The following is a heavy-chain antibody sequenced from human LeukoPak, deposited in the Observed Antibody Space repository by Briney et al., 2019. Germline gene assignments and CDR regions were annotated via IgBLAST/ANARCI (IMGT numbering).Heavy chain of an antibody. J-gene: IGHJ3*02. CDR2: ISYDGSNK. CDR3: ARTYYYDSSGYYSPPHDDAFDI. V-gene: IGHV3-30-3*01. D-gene: IGHD3-22*01. CDR1: GFTFSSYA. Sequence: GRSLRLSCAASGFTFSSYAMHWVRQAPGKGLEWVAVISYDGSNKYYADSVKGRFTISRDNSKNTLYLQMNSLRAEDTAVYYCARTYYYDSSGYYSPPHDDAFDIWGQGTMVTVSS.